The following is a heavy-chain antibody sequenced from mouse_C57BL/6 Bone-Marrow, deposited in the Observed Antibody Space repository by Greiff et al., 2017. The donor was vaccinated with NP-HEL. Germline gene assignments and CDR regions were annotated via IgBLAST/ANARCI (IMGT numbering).Heavy chain of an antibody. CDR1: GFNIKDDY. J-gene: IGHJ2*01. CDR3: TTRTITSLDY. Sequence: EVQLVESGAELVRPGASVKLSCTASGFNIKDDYMHWVKQRPEQGLEWIGWIDPENGDTEYASKFQGKATITADTSSNTAYLQLSSLTSEDTAVYYCTTRTITSLDYWGQGTTLTVSS. D-gene: IGHD1-1*01. CDR2: IDPENGDT. V-gene: IGHV14-4*01.